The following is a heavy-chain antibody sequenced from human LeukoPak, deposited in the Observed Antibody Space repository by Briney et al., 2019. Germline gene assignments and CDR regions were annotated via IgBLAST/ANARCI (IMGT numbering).Heavy chain of an antibody. J-gene: IGHJ6*03. CDR3: ARASAPHGYNYYYYYYMDV. D-gene: IGHD5-24*01. CDR2: INHSGST. CDR1: GGSFSGYY. V-gene: IGHV4-34*01. Sequence: SETLSLTCAVYGGSFSGYYWSWIRQPPGKGLEWIGEINHSGSTNYNPSLKSRVTISVDTSKNQFSLKLSSVTAADTAVYYCARASAPHGYNYYYYYYMDVWGKGTTVNVSS.